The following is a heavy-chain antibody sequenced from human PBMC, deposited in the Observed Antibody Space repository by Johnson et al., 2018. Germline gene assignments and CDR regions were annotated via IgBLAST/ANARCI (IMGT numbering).Heavy chain of an antibody. Sequence: EQLVETGGGVVQPGRSLRLPGGASGFACSSYAMPWVRQPPGKRLERASVISYVGSNKYFADSVKGRFPISRDNSKNTLYLQMNSLRAEDTAVYYCAKDWEIAAVGTGGYFHHWGQGTLVTVSS. CDR1: GFACSSYA. J-gene: IGHJ1*01. V-gene: IGHV3-30-3*01. D-gene: IGHD6-13*01. CDR3: AKDWEIAAVGTGGYFHH. CDR2: ISYVGSNK.